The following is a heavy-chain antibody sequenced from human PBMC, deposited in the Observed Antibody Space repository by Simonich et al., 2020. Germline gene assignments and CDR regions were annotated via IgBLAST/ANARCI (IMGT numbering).Heavy chain of an antibody. CDR1: GFTFSSYV. CDR2: ISGSGGST. V-gene: IGHV3-23*01. D-gene: IGHD3-22*01. Sequence: GGGLVQPGGSLRLSCAASGFTFSSYVMSWVRQAPGEGLEGVAAISGSGGSTYDAVSVKGRFTISGNNSKNTLYLQMNSQRAEDTAVYYCAKDLGERITMIVVVIDAFDIWGQGTMVTVSS. CDR3: AKDLGERITMIVVVIDAFDI. J-gene: IGHJ3*02.